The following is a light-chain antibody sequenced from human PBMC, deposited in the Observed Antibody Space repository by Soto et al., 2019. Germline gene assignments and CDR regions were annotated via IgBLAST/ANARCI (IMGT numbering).Light chain of an antibody. CDR1: SSDVGGYDY. CDR3: GAWIGSITLVV. V-gene: IGLV2-14*01. J-gene: IGLJ2*01. CDR2: EDS. Sequence: QSALTQPASVSGSPGQTITISCTGTSSDVGGYDYVSWYQHHPGKAPTLMIYEDSKRPSGVSNRFSGSKSGSTASLAITGLQAEDEADYYCGAWIGSITLVVFGGGTKLTVL.